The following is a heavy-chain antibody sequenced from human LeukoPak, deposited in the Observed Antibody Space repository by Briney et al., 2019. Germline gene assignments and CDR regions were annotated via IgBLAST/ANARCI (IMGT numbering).Heavy chain of an antibody. CDR3: AKDRAAGAVTTYDS. D-gene: IGHD4-17*01. V-gene: IGHV3-30-3*01. CDR2: ISSDGSNK. Sequence: GGSLRLSCAASGFTFSSFTMHWVRQAPGKGLRWMAVISSDGSNKYYADSVKGRFTVSRDNSNNTLYLQMNSLRAEDTSLYYCAKDRAAGAVTTYDSWGQGTLVTVSS. J-gene: IGHJ4*02. CDR1: GFTFSSFT.